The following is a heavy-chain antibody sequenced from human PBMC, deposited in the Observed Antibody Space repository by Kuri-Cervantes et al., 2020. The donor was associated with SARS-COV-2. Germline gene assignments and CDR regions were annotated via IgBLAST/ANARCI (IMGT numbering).Heavy chain of an antibody. J-gene: IGHJ3*02. V-gene: IGHV4-34*01. CDR3: ARPKSNSRYGIGAFDI. CDR1: GGSFSGYY. Sequence: ESLKISCAVYGGSFSGYYWSWIRQPPGKGLEWIGEINHSGSTNYNPSLKSRVTISVDTSKNQFSLKLSSVTAADTAVYYCARPKSNSRYGIGAFDIWGQGTMVTVSS. D-gene: IGHD5-24*01. CDR2: INHSGST.